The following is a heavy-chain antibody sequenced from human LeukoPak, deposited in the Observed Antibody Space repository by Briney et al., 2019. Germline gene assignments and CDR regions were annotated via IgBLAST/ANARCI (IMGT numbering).Heavy chain of an antibody. CDR1: GFTFSSYW. D-gene: IGHD2-2*01. Sequence: PGGSLRLSCAASGFTFSSYWMSWVRQAPGKGLEWVANIKQDGSEKYYVDSVKGRFTISRDNAKNPLYLQMNSLRAEDTAVYYCARDDIVVVPAACDYWGQGTLVTVSS. J-gene: IGHJ4*02. CDR2: IKQDGSEK. CDR3: ARDDIVVVPAACDY. V-gene: IGHV3-7*01.